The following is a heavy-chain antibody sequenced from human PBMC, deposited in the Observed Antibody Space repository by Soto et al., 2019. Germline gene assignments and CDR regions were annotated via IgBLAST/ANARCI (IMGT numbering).Heavy chain of an antibody. CDR2: IYYSGST. CDR3: ARGSYCGGDCLSPANDAFDI. CDR1: GGSISSGGYY. V-gene: IGHV4-31*03. D-gene: IGHD2-21*02. J-gene: IGHJ3*02. Sequence: PSETLSLTCTVSGGSISSGGYYWSWIRQHPGKGLEWIGYIYYSGSTYYNPSLKSRVTISVDTSKNQFSLKLSSVTAADTAVYYCARGSYCGGDCLSPANDAFDIWGQGTTVTVSS.